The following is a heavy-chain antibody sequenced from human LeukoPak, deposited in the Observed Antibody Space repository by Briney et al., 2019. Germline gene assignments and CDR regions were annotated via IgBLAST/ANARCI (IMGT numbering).Heavy chain of an antibody. J-gene: IGHJ4*02. V-gene: IGHV4-34*01. CDR1: GGSFSGYY. CDR2: INHSGST. Sequence: SETLSLTCAVYGGSFSGYYWSWIRQPPGKGLEWIGEINHSGSTNYNPSLKSRVTISVDSSKNQFSLKLSSVTAADTAVYYCARSLELPSYYFDYRGQGTLVTVSS. D-gene: IGHD1-7*01. CDR3: ARSLELPSYYFDY.